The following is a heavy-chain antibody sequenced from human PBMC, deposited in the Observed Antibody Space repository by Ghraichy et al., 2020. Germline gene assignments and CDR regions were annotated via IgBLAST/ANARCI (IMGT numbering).Heavy chain of an antibody. Sequence: ESLNISCTVSGGSVSSGSYYWSSIRQPPGKGLEWIGYIYYSGSTNYNPSLKSRVTISVDTSKNQFSLKLSSVTAADTAVYYCARALGMATIDYWGQGTLVTVSS. J-gene: IGHJ4*02. CDR3: ARALGMATIDY. V-gene: IGHV4-61*01. CDR2: IYYSGST. CDR1: GGSVSSGSYY. D-gene: IGHD5-24*01.